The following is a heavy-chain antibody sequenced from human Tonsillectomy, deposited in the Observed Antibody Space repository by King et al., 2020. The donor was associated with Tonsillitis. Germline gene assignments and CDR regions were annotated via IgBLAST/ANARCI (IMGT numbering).Heavy chain of an antibody. D-gene: IGHD5-12*01. CDR2: ISGSGGST. Sequence: VQLVESGGGLAQPGGSLRLSCAASGFTFSSYAMSWVRQAPGKGLEWVSGISGSGGSTYSADSVKGRFTISRDNSKNTLYLQMNSLRAEDTAIYYCAKDKVATMPRDAFDFWGQGTMVTVSS. CDR3: AKDKVATMPRDAFDF. V-gene: IGHV3-23*04. J-gene: IGHJ3*01. CDR1: GFTFSSYA.